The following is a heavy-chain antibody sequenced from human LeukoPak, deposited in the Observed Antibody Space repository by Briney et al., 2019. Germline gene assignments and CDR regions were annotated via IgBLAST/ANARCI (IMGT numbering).Heavy chain of an antibody. CDR3: ARESLMVGGYVGA. CDR2: ISSSGSTI. J-gene: IGHJ5*02. D-gene: IGHD3-10*01. V-gene: IGHV3-48*03. CDR1: GFTFSSYE. Sequence: GGSLRLSCAASGFTFSSYEMNWVRQAPGKGLEWVSYISSSGSTIYYADSVKGRFTISRDNAKNSLYLQMNSLRAEDTAVYYCARESLMVGGYVGAWGQGTLVTVSS.